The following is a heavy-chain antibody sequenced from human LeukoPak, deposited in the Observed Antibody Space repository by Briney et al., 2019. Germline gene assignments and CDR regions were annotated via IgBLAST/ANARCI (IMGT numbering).Heavy chain of an antibody. CDR2: ISWNSGSI. CDR3: AKGDCTNGVCYLDY. V-gene: IGHV3-9*03. D-gene: IGHD2-8*01. CDR1: GFTFDDYA. J-gene: IGHJ4*02. Sequence: PGGSLRLSCAASGFTFDDYAMHWVRQAPGKGLEWVSGISWNSGSIGYADSVKGRFTISRDNAKNSLYPQMNSLRAEDMALYYCAKGDCTNGVCYLDYWGQRTLVTVSS.